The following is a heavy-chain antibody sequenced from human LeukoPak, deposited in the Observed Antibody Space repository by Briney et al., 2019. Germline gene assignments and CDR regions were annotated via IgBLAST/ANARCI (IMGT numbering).Heavy chain of an antibody. Sequence: GGSLRLSCAASGFTVSSYEMNWVRQAPGEGLEWVSYISSSGSTIYYADSVKGRFTISRDNAKNSLYLQMNSLRAEDTAVYYCARDGLYYYDSSGHFDYWGQGTLVTVSS. J-gene: IGHJ4*02. CDR1: GFTVSSYE. CDR3: ARDGLYYYDSSGHFDY. V-gene: IGHV3-48*03. D-gene: IGHD3-22*01. CDR2: ISSSGSTI.